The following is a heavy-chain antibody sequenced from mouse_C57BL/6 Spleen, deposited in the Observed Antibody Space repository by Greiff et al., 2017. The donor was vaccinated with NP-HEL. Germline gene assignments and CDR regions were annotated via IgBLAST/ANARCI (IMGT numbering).Heavy chain of an antibody. D-gene: IGHD1-1*01. Sequence: VQLQQSGAELVKPGASVKLSCKASGYTFTSYWMHWVKQRPGQGLEWIGMIHPNSGSTNYNEKFKSKATLTVDKSSSTAYMQLSSLTSEDSAVYYCARGGDYYGALDDWGQGTTLTVSS. V-gene: IGHV1-64*01. CDR2: IHPNSGST. CDR3: ARGGDYYGALDD. CDR1: GYTFTSYW. J-gene: IGHJ2*01.